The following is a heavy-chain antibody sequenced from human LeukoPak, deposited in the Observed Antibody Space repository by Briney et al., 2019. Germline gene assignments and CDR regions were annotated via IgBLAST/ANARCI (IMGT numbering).Heavy chain of an antibody. CDR3: ASRAPVRGVSPFDY. Sequence: PGGSLRLSCAASGFTVSSNYMSWVRQAPGEGLEWVAVIYSGGSTYYADSEKGRFTISRDNSNNTLYLQMNSLRAEDTAVYYCASRAPVRGVSPFDYWGQGTVVTVSS. V-gene: IGHV3-66*01. CDR1: GFTVSSNY. CDR2: IYSGGST. J-gene: IGHJ4*02. D-gene: IGHD3-10*01.